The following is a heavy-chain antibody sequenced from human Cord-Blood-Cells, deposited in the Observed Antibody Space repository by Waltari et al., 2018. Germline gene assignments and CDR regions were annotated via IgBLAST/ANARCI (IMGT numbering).Heavy chain of an antibody. CDR2: INPNTGNP. D-gene: IGHD3-3*01. CDR3: ASSAFWSGYLNGMDV. V-gene: IGHV7-4-1*01. CDR1: GYTFTSYA. Sequence: QVQLVQSGSELKKPGASVKVSCKASGYTFTSYAMNWVRQAPGQGLEWMGWINPNTGNPTYAQGFTGRFVFALDTSVSTAYLQICSLKAEDTAVYYCASSAFWSGYLNGMDVWGQGTTVTVSS. J-gene: IGHJ6*02.